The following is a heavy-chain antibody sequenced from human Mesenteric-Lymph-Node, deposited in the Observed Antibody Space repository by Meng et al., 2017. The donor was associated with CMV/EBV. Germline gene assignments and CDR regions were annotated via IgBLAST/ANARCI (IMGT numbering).Heavy chain of an antibody. J-gene: IGHJ6*02. Sequence: GESLKISCAASGFTFSPYNMNWVRQAPGKGLEWVSFISSSSNYLYYTDSVKGRFTISRDNAKNSLYLQMNSLRTDDTALYFCARIQFTMLYKAGMDVWGQGTTVTVSS. D-gene: IGHD2-8*01. CDR2: ISSSSNYL. CDR3: ARIQFTMLYKAGMDV. V-gene: IGHV3-21*04. CDR1: GFTFSPYN.